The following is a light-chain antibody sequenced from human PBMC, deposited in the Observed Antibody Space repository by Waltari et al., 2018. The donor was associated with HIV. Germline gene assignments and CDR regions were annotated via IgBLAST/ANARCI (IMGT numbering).Light chain of an antibody. J-gene: IGKJ1*01. CDR2: AAS. CDR3: QQTNSFPLT. CDR1: QGISTW. V-gene: IGKV1-12*01. Sequence: DIQMTQSPSSVSASVGDRVTITCRASQGISTWLAWYQQKPGKAPNLQIYAASSLQSGVPLRFSGSGSVTDFTLTISSVQPDDFATYCCQQTNSFPLTFGQGTKVELK.